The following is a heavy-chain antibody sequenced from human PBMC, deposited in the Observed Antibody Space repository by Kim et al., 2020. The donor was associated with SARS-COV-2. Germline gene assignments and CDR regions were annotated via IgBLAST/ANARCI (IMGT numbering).Heavy chain of an antibody. D-gene: IGHD5-12*01. J-gene: IGHJ6*02. CDR3: ARVADSGYDLYYYYGMDV. Sequence: ASVKVSCKASGYTFTSYYMHWVRQAPGQGLEWMGIINPSGGSTSYAQKFQGRVTMTRDTSTSTVYMELSSLRSEDTAVYYCARVADSGYDLYYYYGMDVWGQGTTVTVSS. CDR2: INPSGGST. CDR1: GYTFTSYY. V-gene: IGHV1-46*01.